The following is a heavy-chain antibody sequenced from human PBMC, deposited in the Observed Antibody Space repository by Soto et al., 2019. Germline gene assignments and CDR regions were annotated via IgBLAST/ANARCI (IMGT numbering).Heavy chain of an antibody. CDR2: INAGNGNT. J-gene: IGHJ5*02. CDR1: GYTFTTYA. Sequence: ASVKVSCKASGYTFTTYAIHWVRQAPGQRLEWMGWINAGNGNTKYSQKFQGRVTITRDTSASTAYMELSSLRSEDTAVYYCAISPPPSCDWFDPWGQGTLLTVSS. D-gene: IGHD2-15*01. V-gene: IGHV1-3*01. CDR3: AISPPPSCDWFDP.